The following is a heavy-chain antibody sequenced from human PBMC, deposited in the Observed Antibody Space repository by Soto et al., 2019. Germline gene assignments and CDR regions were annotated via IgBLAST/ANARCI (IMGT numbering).Heavy chain of an antibody. V-gene: IGHV6-1*01. D-gene: IGHD6-13*01. CDR2: TYYGSKWYV. CDR3: ARDRSPGSSSWYDY. J-gene: IGHJ4*02. Sequence: SQTLSITCAISGDSVSSNTAAWNWIRQSPSRGLEWLGRTYYGSKWYVDYAVSVKSRISINPDTSKNQFSLQLNSVTPEDTAVYFCARDRSPGSSSWYDYWGQRALVNV. CDR1: GDSVSSNTAA.